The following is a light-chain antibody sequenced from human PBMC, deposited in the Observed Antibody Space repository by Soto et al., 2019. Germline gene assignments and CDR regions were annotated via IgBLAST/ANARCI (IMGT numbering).Light chain of an antibody. CDR2: GAS. CDR1: QSISIS. CDR3: QQTYSTLMFT. Sequence: DIQMTQSPSSLSASVGDRVTITCRASQSISISLNWYQQRPGKAPKLLIYGASSLQSGVPSRFSGSGSGTDFTLTISSLQPEDFATYFCQQTYSTLMFTFGPGTKVDIK. J-gene: IGKJ3*01. V-gene: IGKV1-39*01.